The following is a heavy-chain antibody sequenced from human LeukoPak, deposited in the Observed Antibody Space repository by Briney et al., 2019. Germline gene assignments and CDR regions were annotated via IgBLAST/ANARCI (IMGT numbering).Heavy chain of an antibody. CDR1: GFTFTGHS. J-gene: IGHJ4*02. CDR2: VAHDEKNI. CDR3: AREKQSGGTPFDY. Sequence: GALRLSCVASGFTFTGHSIHWVRQAPGKGLEWVAVVAHDEKNIFYADSLKGRFTVSRDNSKNPVYLQMNSLRDEDTAVYYCAREKQSGGTPFDYWGQGSLVTVSS. D-gene: IGHD1-26*01. V-gene: IGHV3-30*04.